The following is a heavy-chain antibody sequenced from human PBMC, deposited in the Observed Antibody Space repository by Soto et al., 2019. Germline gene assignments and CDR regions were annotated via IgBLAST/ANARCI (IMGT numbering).Heavy chain of an antibody. CDR3: AREVPGLREVNRNWFDP. CDR2: MNPNSGNT. Sequence: ASVKVSCKASGYTFTSYDINWVRQATGQGLEWMGWMNPNSGNTGYAQKFQGRVTMTRNTSISTAYMELSSLRSEDTGIYYCAREVPGLREVNRNWFDPWGQGTLVTVSS. D-gene: IGHD3-10*01. V-gene: IGHV1-8*01. CDR1: GYTFTSYD. J-gene: IGHJ5*02.